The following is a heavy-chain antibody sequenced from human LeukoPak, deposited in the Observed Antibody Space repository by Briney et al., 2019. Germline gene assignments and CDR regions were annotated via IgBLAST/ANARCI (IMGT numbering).Heavy chain of an antibody. D-gene: IGHD6-13*01. CDR3: ARGGQQLVLQYYYMDV. CDR1: GYTFTSYG. CDR2: ISAYNGNT. J-gene: IGHJ6*03. V-gene: IGHV1-18*01. Sequence: GASVKVSCKASGYTFTSYGISWVRQAPGQGLDWMGWISAYNGNTNYAQKLQGRVTMTTDTSTSTAYMELRSLRSDDTAVYYCARGGQQLVLQYYYMDVWGKGTTVTVSS.